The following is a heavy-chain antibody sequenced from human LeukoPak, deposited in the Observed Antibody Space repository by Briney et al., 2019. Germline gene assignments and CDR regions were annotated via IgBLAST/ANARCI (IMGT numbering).Heavy chain of an antibody. V-gene: IGHV1-18*01. CDR1: GYTFTSYG. J-gene: IGHJ4*02. CDR3: ARDQGAYCTNGVCYGGDFDY. D-gene: IGHD2-8*01. CDR2: ISAYNGNT. Sequence: GASVKVSCKASGYTFTSYGISWVRQAPGQGLEWMGWISAYNGNTNYAQKLQGRVTMTTDTSTSTAYMELRSLRSDDTAVYYCARDQGAYCTNGVCYGGDFDYWGQGTLVTVSS.